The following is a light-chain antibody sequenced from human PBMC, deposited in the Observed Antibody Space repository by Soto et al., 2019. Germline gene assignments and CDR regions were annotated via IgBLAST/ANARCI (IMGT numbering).Light chain of an antibody. J-gene: IGKJ5*01. CDR3: QQYGNSPIT. CDR2: DSS. Sequence: EIVLTQFPATLSLSPGDGATLSCRASQSVSSYLAWYQQKRGQAPRLLIYDSSNRATGIPARFSGSGSGTDFTLTISRLEPEDFAVYYCQQYGNSPITFGQGTRLEIK. CDR1: QSVSSY. V-gene: IGKV3-11*01.